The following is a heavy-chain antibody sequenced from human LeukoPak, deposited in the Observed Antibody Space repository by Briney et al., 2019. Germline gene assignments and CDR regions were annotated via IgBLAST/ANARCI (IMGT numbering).Heavy chain of an antibody. CDR3: ARLGTAMVDY. Sequence: GESLQISCKGSGFTFSSYWIGWVRQLPGKGLEWMGIIYPGDSDTSYSPSVQGQVTISADNSITTAYLQLSSLKASDTAMYYCARLGTAMVDYWGQGTLVTVSS. V-gene: IGHV5-51*01. J-gene: IGHJ4*02. CDR2: IYPGDSDT. D-gene: IGHD5-18*01. CDR1: GFTFSSYW.